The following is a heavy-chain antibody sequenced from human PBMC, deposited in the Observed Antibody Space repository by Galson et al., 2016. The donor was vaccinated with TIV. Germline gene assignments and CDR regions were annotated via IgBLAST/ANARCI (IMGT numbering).Heavy chain of an antibody. CDR3: ARGVDGFRY. Sequence: SVKVSCKASGYSSATHGINWVRQAPGQGLEWMGWINSYNGDTRRAQKVQGRVTLTTDTSTGTAYIELRRLTFADTAVYFCARGVDGFRYWGQGTLVTVSS. D-gene: IGHD5-24*01. CDR2: INSYNGDT. J-gene: IGHJ4*02. V-gene: IGHV1-18*04. CDR1: GYSSATHG.